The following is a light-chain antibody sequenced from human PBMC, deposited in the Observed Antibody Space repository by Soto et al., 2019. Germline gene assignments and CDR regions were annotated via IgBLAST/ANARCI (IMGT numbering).Light chain of an antibody. CDR3: QQANSFPVT. J-gene: IGKJ4*01. Sequence: DIQMTQSPSSVSASIGDRVTITCRASQGIAGWLAWYQQKPGKAPKLLLYAAGSLQSGVPSRFSGSGSGTDFTLTISTLQPEDFATYYCQQANSFPVTFGEGTKVEIK. CDR2: AAG. V-gene: IGKV1-12*01. CDR1: QGIAGW.